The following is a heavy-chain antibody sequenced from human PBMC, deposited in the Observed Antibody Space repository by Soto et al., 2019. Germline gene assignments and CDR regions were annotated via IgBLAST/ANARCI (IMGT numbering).Heavy chain of an antibody. CDR3: AGPSHYYDSSGYYPYGMDV. D-gene: IGHD3-22*01. CDR2: INHSGST. CDR1: GGSFSGYY. J-gene: IGHJ6*02. V-gene: IGHV4-34*01. Sequence: SETLSLTCAVYGGSFSGYYWSWIRQPPGKGLEWIGEINHSGSTNYNPSLKSRVTISVDTSKNQFSLKLSSVTAADTAVYYCAGPSHYYDSSGYYPYGMDVWGQGTTVTVS.